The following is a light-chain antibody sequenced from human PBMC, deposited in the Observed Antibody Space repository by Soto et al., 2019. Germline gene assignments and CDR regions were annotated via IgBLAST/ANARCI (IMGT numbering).Light chain of an antibody. CDR1: QSIANF. CDR2: ATT. Sequence: QMTQSPSSLSASVGDRVTITCRASQSIANFLNWYQQKLGKAPKLLIYATTNLKSGVPSRFSGSGSGTDFTLTISSLQPEDFASYYCQQRYAGPQTFGQGTKVEI. J-gene: IGKJ1*01. V-gene: IGKV1-39*01. CDR3: QQRYAGPQT.